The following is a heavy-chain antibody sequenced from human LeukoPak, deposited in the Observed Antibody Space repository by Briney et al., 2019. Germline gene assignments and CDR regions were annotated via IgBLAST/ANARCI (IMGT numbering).Heavy chain of an antibody. CDR2: ISSSGSTI. J-gene: IGHJ4*02. CDR3: AKPAISSRGWYYDY. D-gene: IGHD6-19*01. V-gene: IGHV3-11*01. Sequence: GGTLRLSCAASGFTFSDYYMSWIRQAPGKGLEWVSYISSSGSTIYYADSAKGRFTISRDNAKNSLYLQMNSLRAEDTAVYNCAKPAISSRGWYYDYWGQGTLVTVSS. CDR1: GFTFSDYY.